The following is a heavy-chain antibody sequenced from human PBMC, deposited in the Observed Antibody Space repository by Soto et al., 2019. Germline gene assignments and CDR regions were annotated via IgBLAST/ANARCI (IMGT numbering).Heavy chain of an antibody. V-gene: IGHV1-2*04. CDR1: GYTFTGYY. Sequence: QVQLVQSGAEVKKPGASVKVSCKASGYTFTGYYMHWVRQAPGQGLEWMGWINPNSGGTNYAQKFQGWVTMTRDTSISTAYMELSSLRSDDTAVYYCARDLSVAGTTWGIDYWGQGTLVTVSS. CDR3: ARDLSVAGTTWGIDY. D-gene: IGHD6-19*01. J-gene: IGHJ4*02. CDR2: INPNSGGT.